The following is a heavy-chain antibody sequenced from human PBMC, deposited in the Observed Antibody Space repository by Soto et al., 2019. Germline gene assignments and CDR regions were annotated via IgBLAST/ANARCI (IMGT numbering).Heavy chain of an antibody. CDR3: AREDCSSPFFDC. J-gene: IGHJ4*02. CDR2: IYNSGST. CDR1: GDSVSNYC. Sequence: QVQLQESGPGLVKPSETLSLTCIVSGDSVSNYCWSWIRQPPGKGLEWIGHIYNSGSTNYNPSLKSRVTIAVDKSKNQFSLRLHSVTAADTAVYFCAREDCSSPFFDCWGRGTLVTVSS. V-gene: IGHV4-59*02. D-gene: IGHD6-6*01.